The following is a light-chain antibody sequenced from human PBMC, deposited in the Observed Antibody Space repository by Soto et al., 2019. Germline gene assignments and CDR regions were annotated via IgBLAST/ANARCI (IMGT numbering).Light chain of an antibody. Sequence: LTQPPSASGSPGQSVTISCTGTSSDVGGYNYVSWYQQYPGRAPKLMIYDVTKRPSGVPDRFSGSKSGNTASLTVSGLQAEDEADYYCSSYTASNNFYFVFGGGTKVTVL. CDR3: SSYTASNNFYFV. V-gene: IGLV2-8*01. CDR2: DVT. J-gene: IGLJ3*02. CDR1: SSDVGGYNY.